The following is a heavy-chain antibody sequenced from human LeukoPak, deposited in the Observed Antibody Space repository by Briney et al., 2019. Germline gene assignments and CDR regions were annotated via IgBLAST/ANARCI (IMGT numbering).Heavy chain of an antibody. CDR3: AKDIDPYCGGDCYSVGVY. D-gene: IGHD2-21*02. CDR2: ISYDGSNK. Sequence: PGGSLRLSCAASGFTFSSYAMHWVRQAPGKGLEWVAVISYDGSNKYYADSVKGRFTISRDNSKNTLYLQMNSLRPEDTAVYYCAKDIDPYCGGDCYSVGVYWGQGTLVTVSS. J-gene: IGHJ4*02. CDR1: GFTFSSYA. V-gene: IGHV3-30-3*01.